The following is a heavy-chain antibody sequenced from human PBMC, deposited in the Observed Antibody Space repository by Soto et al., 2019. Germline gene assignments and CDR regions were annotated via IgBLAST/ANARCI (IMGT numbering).Heavy chain of an antibody. CDR3: AKRSSSSTFAY. CDR1: GFTFSSYA. Sequence: EVQLLESGGGLVQPGESLRLSCAASGFTFSSYAMSWVRQAPGKGLEWVSVISGSDDSTYYADSVKGRFTISRDNSKNTLYLQMNSLRAEDTAVYCCAKRSSSSTFAYWGQGTLVTVSS. CDR2: ISGSDDST. J-gene: IGHJ4*02. D-gene: IGHD6-6*01. V-gene: IGHV3-23*01.